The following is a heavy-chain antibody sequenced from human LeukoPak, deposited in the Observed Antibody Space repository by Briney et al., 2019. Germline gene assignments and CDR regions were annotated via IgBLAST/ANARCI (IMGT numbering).Heavy chain of an antibody. V-gene: IGHV3-21*01. CDR3: ARGAERITMIVVVNNWFDP. D-gene: IGHD3-22*01. CDR1: GFTFSSYS. J-gene: IGHJ5*02. Sequence: GGSLRLSCAASGFTFSSYSMNWVRQAPGKGLEWVSSISSSSSYIYYADSVKGRFTISRDNAKNSLYLQMNSLRAEDTAVYYCARGAERITMIVVVNNWFDPWGQGTLVTVSS. CDR2: ISSSSSYI.